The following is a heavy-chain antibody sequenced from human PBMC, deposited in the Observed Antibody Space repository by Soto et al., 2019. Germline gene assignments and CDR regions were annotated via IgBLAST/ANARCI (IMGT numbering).Heavy chain of an antibody. CDR2: IYYSGST. Sequence: PSETLSLTCTVSGGSIISYYCIFIRHPPFKGLEWIVYIYYSGSTNYNPSLKSRVTISVDTSKNQFSLKLSSVTAADTAVYYCARSSSWEHYYYYGMDVWGQGTTVTVSS. CDR3: ARSSSWEHYYYYGMDV. V-gene: IGHV4-59*01. J-gene: IGHJ6*02. CDR1: GGSIISYY. D-gene: IGHD6-13*01.